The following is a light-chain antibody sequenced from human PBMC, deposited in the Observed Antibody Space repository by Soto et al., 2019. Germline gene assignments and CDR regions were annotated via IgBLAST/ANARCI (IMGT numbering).Light chain of an antibody. CDR3: QQRSNWLT. Sequence: EIVLTPSLATLSLTPGERATLSCRASQSVSSYLAWYQQKPGQAPRLLIYDASNRATGIPARFSGSGSGTDFTLTISSLEPEDFAVYYCQQRSNWLTFGGGTKVDI. J-gene: IGKJ4*01. CDR1: QSVSSY. CDR2: DAS. V-gene: IGKV3-11*01.